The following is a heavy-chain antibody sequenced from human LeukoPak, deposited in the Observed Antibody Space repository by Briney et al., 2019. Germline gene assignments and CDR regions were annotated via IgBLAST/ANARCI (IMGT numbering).Heavy chain of an antibody. J-gene: IGHJ4*02. CDR2: ISYDGSNK. V-gene: IGHV3-30*01. CDR3: ARDGQSGSHPEYYFDY. Sequence: PGRSLRLSCAASGFTFSSYAMHWVRQAPGKGLEWVAVISYDGSNKYYADSVKGRFTISRDNSKNTLYLQMNSLRAEDTAVYYCARDGQSGSHPEYYFDYWGQGTLVTVSS. D-gene: IGHD1-26*01. CDR1: GFTFSSYA.